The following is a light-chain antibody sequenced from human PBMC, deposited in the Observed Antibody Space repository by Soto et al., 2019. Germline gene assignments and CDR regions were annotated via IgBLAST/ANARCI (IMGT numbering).Light chain of an antibody. CDR3: QQYGSSPLWT. Sequence: EIVLTQSPGTLSLSPGERATLSCRASQSVSSSYLAWYQQKPGQAPRLLIYGASSRATGTPDRFSGSGSGTDFTLTISRLEPEDSAVYYCQQYGSSPLWTFGQGTKVEIK. CDR2: GAS. CDR1: QSVSSSY. J-gene: IGKJ1*01. V-gene: IGKV3-20*01.